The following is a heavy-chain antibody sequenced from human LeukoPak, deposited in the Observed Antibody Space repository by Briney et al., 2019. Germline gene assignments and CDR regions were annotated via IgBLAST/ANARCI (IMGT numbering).Heavy chain of an antibody. Sequence: ASVTVSCKASGSTFTSYGINWVRQAPGQGLEWMGWISAYNGNTNYEQKVQGKVSMTTDTSKSTAYMELRSLRSDDTAVYYCERDRVYCSGGTCYSNYYYYGMDVWGQGTTVTVSS. CDR1: GSTFTSYG. V-gene: IGHV1-18*01. D-gene: IGHD2-15*01. CDR2: ISAYNGNT. CDR3: ERDRVYCSGGTCYSNYYYYGMDV. J-gene: IGHJ6*02.